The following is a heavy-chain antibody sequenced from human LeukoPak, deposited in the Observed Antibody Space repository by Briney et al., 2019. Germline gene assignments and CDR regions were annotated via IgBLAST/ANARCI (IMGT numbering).Heavy chain of an antibody. CDR1: GYTFTGYY. J-gene: IGHJ4*02. D-gene: IGHD6-13*01. V-gene: IGHV1-2*02. CDR3: ASTHGPGYSSSWYAFDY. CDR2: INPNSGGT. Sequence: ASVKVSCKASGYTFTGYYMHWVRQAPGQGLEWMGWINPNSGGTNYAQKFQGRVTMTRDTSISTAYMELSRLRSDDTAVYYCASTHGPGYSSSWYAFDYWGQGTLVTVSS.